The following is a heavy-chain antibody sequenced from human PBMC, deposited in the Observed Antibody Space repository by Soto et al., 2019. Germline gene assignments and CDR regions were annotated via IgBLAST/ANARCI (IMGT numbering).Heavy chain of an antibody. J-gene: IGHJ1*01. CDR3: IRGSYSAEYFQH. CDR1: GFTFDDYA. Sequence: EVQLVESGGGLVQPGRSLRLSCAASGFTFDDYAMHWVRQAPGKGLEWVSGISWNSGGIGYADSVKGRFTISRDNAKNSLYLQMNSLRAEDTALYYCIRGSYSAEYFQHWGQGTLVTVSS. V-gene: IGHV3-9*01. D-gene: IGHD1-26*01. CDR2: ISWNSGGI.